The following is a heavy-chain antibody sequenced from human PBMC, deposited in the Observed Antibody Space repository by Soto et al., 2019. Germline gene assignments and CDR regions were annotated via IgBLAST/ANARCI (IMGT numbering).Heavy chain of an antibody. Sequence: QVQLQESGPGLVKPSGTLSLTCAVSSVSISSSTWWSWVRQPPGKGLEWIGEIYHSGSTSYNPSLKSRVTILVDKSKNQFSLKLSSVTAADTAVYYCVRGGIAAAGSTFDYWGQGTLVTVSS. D-gene: IGHD6-13*01. J-gene: IGHJ4*02. V-gene: IGHV4-4*02. CDR2: IYHSGST. CDR1: SVSISSSTW. CDR3: VRGGIAAAGSTFDY.